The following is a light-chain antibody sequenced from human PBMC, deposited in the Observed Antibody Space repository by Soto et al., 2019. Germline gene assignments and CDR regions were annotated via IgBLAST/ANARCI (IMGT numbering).Light chain of an antibody. V-gene: IGKV3-20*01. CDR2: GAS. CDR3: QLYDNSLYT. CDR1: QSVSSSY. J-gene: IGKJ2*01. Sequence: EIVLTQSPGTLSLSPGERATLSCRASQSVSSSYLAWYQQKPGQAPRLLIYGASTRATGIPDRFSGSGSGTDFTLTISRLEPEDFAVHYCQLYDNSLYTFGQGTNLDIK.